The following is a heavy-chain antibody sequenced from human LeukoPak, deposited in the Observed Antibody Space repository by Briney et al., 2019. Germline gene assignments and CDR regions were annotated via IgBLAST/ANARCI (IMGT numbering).Heavy chain of an antibody. CDR3: ARAVPSWFDP. V-gene: IGHV3-23*01. D-gene: IGHD3-10*01. CDR1: GFTFSNYA. Sequence: GGSLRLSCAASGFTFSNYAMSWVRQAPGKGLEWVSGISSGGAGTYYADSVRGRFTISRDNSKITLYLRMDSLRVEDTAVYYCARAVPSWFDPWGQGTLVAVSS. CDR2: ISSGGAGT. J-gene: IGHJ5*02.